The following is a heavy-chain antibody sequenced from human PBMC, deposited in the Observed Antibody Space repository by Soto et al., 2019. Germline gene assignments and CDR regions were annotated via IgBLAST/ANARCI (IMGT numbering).Heavy chain of an antibody. J-gene: IGHJ3*02. CDR1: GFTFSSYA. CDR3: AAPLRPAAIATFDI. CDR2: VSGSGGST. D-gene: IGHD2-2*01. Sequence: GGSLRLSCAASGFTFSSYAMSWVRQAPGKGLEWVSGVSGSGGSTYCVDSVKGRFTISRDNSKNTLYLQMNSLRAEDTAMYYCAAPLRPAAIATFDIWGQGTMVTVSS. V-gene: IGHV3-23*01.